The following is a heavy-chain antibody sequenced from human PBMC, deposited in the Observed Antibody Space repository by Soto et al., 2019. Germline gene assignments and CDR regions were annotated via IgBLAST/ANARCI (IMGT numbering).Heavy chain of an antibody. CDR2: IYYSGST. CDR3: ARHTGITMIVVAGEYFDL. D-gene: IGHD3-22*01. CDR1: GGSISSSSYY. V-gene: IGHV4-39*01. J-gene: IGHJ2*01. Sequence: QLQLQESGPGLVKPSETLSLTCTVSGGSISSSSYYWGWIRQPPGKGLEWIGSIYYSGSTYYNPSVESRVTISVDKSKHQFSLKLSSVTAADTAVYYCARHTGITMIVVAGEYFDLWGRGTLVTVSS.